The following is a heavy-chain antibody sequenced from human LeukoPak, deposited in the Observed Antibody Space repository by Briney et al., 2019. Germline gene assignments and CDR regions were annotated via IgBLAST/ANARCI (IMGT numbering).Heavy chain of an antibody. V-gene: IGHV3-53*01. CDR2: IYSGGST. CDR1: GFTFSSYA. Sequence: PGGSLRLSCAASGFTFSSYAMSWVRQAPGKGLEWVSVIYSGGSTYYADSVKGRFTISRDNSKNTLYLQMNSLRAEDTAVYYCARDRRYYYDSGAYFDYWGQGTLVTVSS. J-gene: IGHJ4*02. CDR3: ARDRRYYYDSGAYFDY. D-gene: IGHD3-22*01.